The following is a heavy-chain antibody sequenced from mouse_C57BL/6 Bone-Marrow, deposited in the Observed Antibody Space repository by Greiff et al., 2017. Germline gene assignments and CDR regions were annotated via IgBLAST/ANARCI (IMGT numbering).Heavy chain of an antibody. CDR3: ARDALYTPAMDD. V-gene: IGHV7-1*01. Sequence: EVMLVESGGGLVQSGRSLRLSCATSGFTFSAFYMEWVRQAPGTGLESIAASRPKANDYTTEYSASVKGRFIVSRDTSQSILYLQMNALRAEDTAIYYCARDALYTPAMDDWGQGTSVTVSS. CDR2: SRPKANDYTT. J-gene: IGHJ4*01. D-gene: IGHD2-12*01. CDR1: GFTFSAFY.